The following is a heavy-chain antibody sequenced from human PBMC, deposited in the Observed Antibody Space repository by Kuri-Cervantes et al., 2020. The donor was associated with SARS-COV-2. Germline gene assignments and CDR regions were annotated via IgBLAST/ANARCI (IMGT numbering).Heavy chain of an antibody. Sequence: GSLRLSCTVSGGSISSSSYYWGWIRQPPGKGLEWIGSIYYSGSTYYNPSLKSRVTISVDTSKNQFSLKLSSVTAADTAVYHCATHDFWSGSTFDYWGQGTLVTVSS. CDR2: IYYSGST. D-gene: IGHD3-3*01. V-gene: IGHV4-39*01. CDR3: ATHDFWSGSTFDY. J-gene: IGHJ4*02. CDR1: GGSISSSSYY.